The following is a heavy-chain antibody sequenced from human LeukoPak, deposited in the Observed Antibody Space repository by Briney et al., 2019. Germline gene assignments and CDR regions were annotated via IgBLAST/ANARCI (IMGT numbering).Heavy chain of an antibody. CDR2: ISYDGSNQ. J-gene: IGHJ4*02. CDR3: ARDRGYSGSYFDY. D-gene: IGHD1-26*01. Sequence: GGSLRLSCAASGFTFSSYAMHWIRQAPGKGLEWVAVISYDGSNQYYADSVKGRFTISRDNSKNTLYLQMNSLRADDTAVYYCARDRGYSGSYFDYWGQGTLVTVSS. CDR1: GFTFSSYA. V-gene: IGHV3-30*04.